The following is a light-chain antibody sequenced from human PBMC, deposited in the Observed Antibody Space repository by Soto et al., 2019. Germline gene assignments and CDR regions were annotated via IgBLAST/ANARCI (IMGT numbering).Light chain of an antibody. V-gene: IGKV3-20*01. J-gene: IGKJ5*01. CDR3: QQYGTSEII. CDR2: DTS. CDR1: QSLTNSF. Sequence: EFVLTQSPGTLSLSPGERATLSCRSSQSLTNSFIAWYQQRPGKAPRLLIYDTSSRASGIPARFSGSGSGTDFTLTISRLETEDFAVFYCQQYGTSEIIFGQGTRLEIK.